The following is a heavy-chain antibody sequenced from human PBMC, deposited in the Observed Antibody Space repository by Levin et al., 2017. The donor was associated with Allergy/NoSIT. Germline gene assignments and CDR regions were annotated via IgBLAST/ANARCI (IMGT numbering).Heavy chain of an antibody. Sequence: SETLSLTCTVSGGSISNSSYCWGWIRQPPGKGLEWIGSIYYSGSTYYNPSLKSRVTISVDTSKNQFSLRLISLTAADTAMYYCARHKVGSAGNPYYFEYWGQGTLVTVSS. CDR3: ARHKVGSAGNPYYFEY. J-gene: IGHJ4*02. V-gene: IGHV4-39*01. CDR2: IYYSGST. D-gene: IGHD6-19*01. CDR1: GGSISNSSYC.